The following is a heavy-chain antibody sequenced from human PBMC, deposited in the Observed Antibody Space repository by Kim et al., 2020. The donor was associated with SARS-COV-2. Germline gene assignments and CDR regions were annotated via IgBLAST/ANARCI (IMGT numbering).Heavy chain of an antibody. CDR2: IYYSGNT. J-gene: IGHJ5*02. CDR1: GGSISTNSYC. CDR3: ASFVLYKQLGDNWFYP. Sequence: SETLSLTCTVSGGSISTNSYCWDWIRQPPGKGLEWIGSIYYSGNTYYNPSLKSRVTISLDTSKNQFSLKLSSVTDADTAMYYCASFVLYKQLGDNWFYPWGQGTLVTVSS. D-gene: IGHD6-6*01. V-gene: IGHV4-39*01.